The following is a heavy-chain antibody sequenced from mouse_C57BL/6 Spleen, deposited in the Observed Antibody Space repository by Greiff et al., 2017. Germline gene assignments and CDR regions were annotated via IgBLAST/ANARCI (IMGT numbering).Heavy chain of an antibody. CDR2: INPYNGGT. CDR1: GYTFTDYY. J-gene: IGHJ4*01. Sequence: EVQLQQSGPVLVKPGASVKMSCKASGYTFTDYYMNWVKQSHGKSLEWIGVINPYNGGTSYNQKFKGKATLTVDKSSSTAYMELNSLTSEDSAVYYCSRPTTSTGYYAMDYWGQGTSVTVSS. CDR3: SRPTTSTGYYAMDY. V-gene: IGHV1-19*01. D-gene: IGHD4-1*02.